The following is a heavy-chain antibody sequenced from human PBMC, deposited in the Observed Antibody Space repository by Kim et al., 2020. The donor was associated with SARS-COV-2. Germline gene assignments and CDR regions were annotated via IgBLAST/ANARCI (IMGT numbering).Heavy chain of an antibody. D-gene: IGHD3-22*01. CDR2: INPSGGST. J-gene: IGHJ4*02. CDR1: GYTFTSYY. V-gene: IGHV1-46*01. Sequence: ASVKVSCKSSGYTFTSYYMHWVRQAPVQGLEWMGIINPSGGSTSYAQKFQGRVTMTRDTSTSTVYMELSSLRSEDTAVYYCARLGLTGRYYDSSGYYLDYWGQGTLVTVSS. CDR3: ARLGLTGRYYDSSGYYLDY.